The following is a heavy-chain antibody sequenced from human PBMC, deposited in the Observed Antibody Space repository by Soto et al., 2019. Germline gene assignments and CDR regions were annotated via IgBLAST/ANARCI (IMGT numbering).Heavy chain of an antibody. V-gene: IGHV1-18*01. CDR3: ARVSPGYSRSWPLFDY. D-gene: IGHD6-13*01. Sequence: GASVKVSCKASGYTFTSYGISWVRQAPGQGLEWMGWISAYNGNTNYAQKLQGRVTMTTDTSTSTAYMELRSLRSDDTAVYYCARVSPGYSRSWPLFDYWGQGTLVTVSS. CDR1: GYTFTSYG. J-gene: IGHJ4*02. CDR2: ISAYNGNT.